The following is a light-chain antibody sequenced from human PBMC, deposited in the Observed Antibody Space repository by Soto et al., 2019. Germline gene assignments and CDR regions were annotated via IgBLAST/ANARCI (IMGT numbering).Light chain of an antibody. CDR3: QQYGVPPFN. CDR1: QAVISGY. J-gene: IGKJ2*01. Sequence: EMVLTQSPGALSLSPGEGATLSCRASQAVISGYLAWYQQKPGQAPRLLMYGVSSRPTGISARFSGSGSGTEFTLTITRLEPEDFALYYCQQYGVPPFNFGQGTKLQIK. CDR2: GVS. V-gene: IGKV3-20*01.